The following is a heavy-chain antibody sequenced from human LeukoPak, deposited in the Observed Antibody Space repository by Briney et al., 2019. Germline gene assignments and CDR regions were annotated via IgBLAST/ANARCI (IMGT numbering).Heavy chain of an antibody. V-gene: IGHV3-7*01. Sequence: GGSLRLSCAASGFTFSSYWMSWVRQAPGKGLEWVANIKQDGSEKYYVDSVKGRFTISRDNAKNSLYLQMNSLRAEDTAVYYWARAGGNEWELLPYFVDYWGQGTLVTVSS. CDR3: ARAGGNEWELLPYFVDY. CDR1: GFTFSSYW. J-gene: IGHJ4*02. CDR2: IKQDGSEK. D-gene: IGHD1-26*01.